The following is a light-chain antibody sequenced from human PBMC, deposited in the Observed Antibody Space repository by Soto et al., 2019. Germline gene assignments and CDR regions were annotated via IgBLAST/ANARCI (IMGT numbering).Light chain of an antibody. V-gene: IGKV1-33*01. CDR1: QDISNY. CDR3: HQYDNLPLT. Sequence: DIQMTQSPSSLSASVGDRVTITCQASQDISNYLNWYQQKPGKAPKLLIYDASNLETGVPSRFNGSGSGTTFTVTIGRLQPEDIATYYCHQYDNLPLTFGQGTRLEIK. CDR2: DAS. J-gene: IGKJ5*01.